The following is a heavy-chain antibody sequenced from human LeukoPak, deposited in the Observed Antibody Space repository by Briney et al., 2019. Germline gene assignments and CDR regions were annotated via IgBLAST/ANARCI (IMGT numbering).Heavy chain of an antibody. CDR3: AKACGGDCYSGGGEYYFDY. CDR2: IWYDGSNK. V-gene: IGHV3-30*02. J-gene: IGHJ4*02. CDR1: GFTFSSYG. Sequence: PGGSLRLSCAASGFTFSSYGMHWVRQAPGKGLEWVAVIWYDGSNKYYADSVKGRFTISRDNSKNTLYLQMNSLRAEDTAVYSCAKACGGDCYSGGGEYYFDYWGQGTLVTVSS. D-gene: IGHD2-21*02.